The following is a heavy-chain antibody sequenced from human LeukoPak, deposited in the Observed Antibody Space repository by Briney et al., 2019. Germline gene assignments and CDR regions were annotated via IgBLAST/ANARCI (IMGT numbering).Heavy chain of an antibody. CDR2: IDPSDSYT. D-gene: IGHD3-10*01. V-gene: IGHV5-10-1*01. CDR1: GYXFTNYW. CDR3: ARHQYSYGSSLDY. J-gene: IGHJ4*02. Sequence: GESLKISCKGSGYXFTNYWISWVRQMPGKGLEWMGRIDPSDSYTNYSPSFEGHVTISADNSITTASLQWSRLKASDTAIYYCARHQYSYGSSLDYWGQGTLVTVSS.